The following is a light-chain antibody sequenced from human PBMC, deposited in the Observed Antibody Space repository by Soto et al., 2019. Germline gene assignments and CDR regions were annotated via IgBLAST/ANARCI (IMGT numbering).Light chain of an antibody. CDR2: AAS. J-gene: IGKJ1*01. V-gene: IGKV1-8*01. CDR3: QHYYNYPWT. Sequence: AVLLTQSPSSFSASTGVRATITCRASHDSHNYLAGYQQVPGKAPKHLIYAASIMQTGVPSRFTGSGYGTDFTLTIDGLQSEDFATYFCQHYYNYPWTFGQGTTVE. CDR1: HDSHNY.